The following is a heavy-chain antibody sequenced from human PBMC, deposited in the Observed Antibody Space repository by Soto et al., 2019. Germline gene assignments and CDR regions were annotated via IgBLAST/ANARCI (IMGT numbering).Heavy chain of an antibody. J-gene: IGHJ1*01. D-gene: IGHD3-16*01. Sequence: PXETLSLTCTVAGCSISSYYWSWIRQPPGKGLEWIGYIYYSGSTNYNPSLKSRVTTSVDTSKNQFSLKLSSVTAADTAVYYCARVYVPAGGNLWFEYWGQGTLVTVSS. CDR1: GCSISSYY. V-gene: IGHV4-59*01. CDR2: IYYSGST. CDR3: ARVYVPAGGNLWFEY.